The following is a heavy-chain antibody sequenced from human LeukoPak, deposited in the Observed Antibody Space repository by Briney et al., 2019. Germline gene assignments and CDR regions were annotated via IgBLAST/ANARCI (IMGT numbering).Heavy chain of an antibody. CDR2: IWYDGSNK. V-gene: IGHV3-33*01. D-gene: IGHD2-21*02. CDR3: ARARTARGFDY. Sequence: GGSLRLSCAASGFTFNSYGIHWVRQAPGKGLEWVAFIWYDGSNKYYADSVKGRFTISRDNSKNTLYLQMNSLRAEDTAVYYCARARTARGFDYWGQGTMVTVSS. CDR1: GFTFNSYG. J-gene: IGHJ4*02.